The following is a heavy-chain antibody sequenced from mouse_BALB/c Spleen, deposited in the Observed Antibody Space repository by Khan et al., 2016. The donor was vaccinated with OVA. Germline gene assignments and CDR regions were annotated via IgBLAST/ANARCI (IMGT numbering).Heavy chain of an antibody. CDR3: ARQLYGAMDH. CDR1: GFTFSDYY. Sequence: EVELVESGGGLVRPGGSLKLSCATSGFTFSDYYMYWVRQTPEKRLEWVAYISNGGGSTYYPDTVKGRFTISRDNAKNTLYLQMSRLKSEDTAMYYCARQLYGAMDHWGQGTSVTVSS. V-gene: IGHV5-12*02. J-gene: IGHJ4*01. D-gene: IGHD2-12*01. CDR2: ISNGGGST.